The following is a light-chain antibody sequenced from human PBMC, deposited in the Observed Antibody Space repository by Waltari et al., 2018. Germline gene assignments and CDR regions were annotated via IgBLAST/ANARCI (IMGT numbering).Light chain of an antibody. CDR2: WAS. V-gene: IGKV4-1*01. J-gene: IGKJ1*01. CDR3: QQYYSTRT. Sequence: DIVMTQSPVSLAVSLGERVTIHCKSSQSVLYSSNNKNYLAWYQQKPGQPPKLLIYWASTRESGVPDRFSGSGSGTDFTLTISSLQAEDVAVYYCQQYYSTRTFGQGTKVEIK. CDR1: QSVLYSSNNKNY.